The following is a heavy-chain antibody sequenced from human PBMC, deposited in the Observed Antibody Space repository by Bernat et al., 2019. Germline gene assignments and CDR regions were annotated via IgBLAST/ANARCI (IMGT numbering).Heavy chain of an antibody. CDR1: EFTFSNYW. J-gene: IGHJ4*02. CDR3: GVCYTSSYALDH. CDR2: INAEGTIK. Sequence: EVVLVESGGGLVQPGGSLRLSCAASEFTFSNYWMHWVRQAPGKGLVWVSRINAEGTIKNYADSVRGRFTVSRDNAKNTMHLEMNSLRADDTAVYYCGVCYTSSYALDHWGQGTLVTVSS. D-gene: IGHD2-15*01. V-gene: IGHV3-74*01.